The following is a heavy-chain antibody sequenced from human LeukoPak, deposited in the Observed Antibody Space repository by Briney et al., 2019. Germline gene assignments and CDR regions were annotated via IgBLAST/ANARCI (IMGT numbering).Heavy chain of an antibody. V-gene: IGHV4-4*07. J-gene: IGHJ4*02. CDR1: RGSISNWY. D-gene: IGHD3-3*01. CDR2: IYDSGST. CDR3: ARTTGHYLFDQ. Sequence: SETLSLTCTVSRGSISNWYWSWIRQPAGKGLEWVGRIYDSGSTEYNPSLRSRVIMSVDTSKNEFSLKLSSVTAADTAVYYCARTTGHYLFDQWGQGTLVIVSS.